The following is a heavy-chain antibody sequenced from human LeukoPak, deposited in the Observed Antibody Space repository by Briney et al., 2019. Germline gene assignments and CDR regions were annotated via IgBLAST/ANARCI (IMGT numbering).Heavy chain of an antibody. CDR2: INHSGST. CDR1: GGSFSGYY. Sequence: SETLSLTCAVYGGSFSGYYWSWIRQPPGKELEWIGEINHSGSTNYNPSLKSRVTISVDTSKTQFSLNLSSVTAADTAVYYCARTESFYYYLDVWGKGTTVTVSS. V-gene: IGHV4-34*01. CDR3: ARTESFYYYLDV. J-gene: IGHJ6*03.